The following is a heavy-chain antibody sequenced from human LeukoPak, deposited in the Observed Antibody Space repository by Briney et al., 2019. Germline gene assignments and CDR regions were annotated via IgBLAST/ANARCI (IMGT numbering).Heavy chain of an antibody. CDR1: GFTFSNFW. D-gene: IGHD3-10*01. Sequence: GGSLRLSCAASGFTFSNFWMHWVRQAPGKGPVWVSRVNTDGDSTIYADFVEGRFTISRDNTKNTLYLRMRTLRAEDTAVYYCAGTRGNAFDIWGLGTLVTVSS. CDR2: VNTDGDST. J-gene: IGHJ3*02. V-gene: IGHV3-74*01. CDR3: AGTRGNAFDI.